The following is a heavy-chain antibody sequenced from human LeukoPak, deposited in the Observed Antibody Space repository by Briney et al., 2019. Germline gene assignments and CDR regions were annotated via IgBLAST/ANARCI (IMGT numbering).Heavy chain of an antibody. CDR3: ARACRITIFGVVIMAWFDP. CDR2: IYYSGST. Sequence: SETLSLTCTVSGGSISSDLYYWEWIRQPPGKGLEWIGGIYYSGSTYFNPSLKSRVTISVDTSKNQFSLKLSSVTAADTAVYYCARACRITIFGVVIMAWFDPWGQGTLVTASS. D-gene: IGHD3-3*01. CDR1: GGSISSDLYY. J-gene: IGHJ5*02. V-gene: IGHV4-39*07.